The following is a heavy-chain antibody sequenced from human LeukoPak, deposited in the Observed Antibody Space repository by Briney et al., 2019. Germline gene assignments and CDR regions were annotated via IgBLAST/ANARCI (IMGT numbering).Heavy chain of an antibody. CDR3: ARDRFRPDY. J-gene: IGHJ4*02. V-gene: IGHV3-7*01. CDR2: INQDGSEK. D-gene: IGHD3-10*01. CDR1: GFTFSSYW. Sequence: GGSLRLSCAASGFTFSSYWMSWVRQAPGKGLEWVANINQDGSEKNYVDSVRGRFTISRDTAKNSLYLQMNSLRAEDTAVYYCARDRFRPDYWGQGTLVTVSS.